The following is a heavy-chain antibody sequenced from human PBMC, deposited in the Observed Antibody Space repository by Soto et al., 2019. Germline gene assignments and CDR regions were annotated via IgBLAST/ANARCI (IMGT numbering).Heavy chain of an antibody. CDR3: ARGYWFGELLATATYFDY. CDR2: IIPIFGTA. V-gene: IGHV1-69*13. J-gene: IGHJ4*02. Sequence: GPPVKVSCKASGGTFSSYAISWVRQAPGQGLEWMGGIIPIFGTANYAQKFQGRVTITADESTSTAYMELSSLRSEDTAVYYCARGYWFGELLATATYFDYWGQGTLVTVSS. CDR1: GGTFSSYA. D-gene: IGHD3-10*01.